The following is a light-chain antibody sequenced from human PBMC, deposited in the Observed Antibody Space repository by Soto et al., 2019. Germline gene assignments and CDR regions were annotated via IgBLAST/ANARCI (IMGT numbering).Light chain of an antibody. CDR1: QSVSNN. J-gene: IGKJ1*01. V-gene: IGKV3-15*01. Sequence: ILMTQSPATLSVSPGERATLSCRASQSVSNNLAWYQQKPGQAPRLLIYDASTRATGIPARFSGSGSGTEFTLTISGLQSEDFPLYYCQQYNFWPPWTFGQGTKVEIK. CDR2: DAS. CDR3: QQYNFWPPWT.